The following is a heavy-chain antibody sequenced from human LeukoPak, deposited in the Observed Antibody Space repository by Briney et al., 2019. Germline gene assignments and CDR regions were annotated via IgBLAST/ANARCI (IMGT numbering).Heavy chain of an antibody. CDR2: ISSSGSTI. J-gene: IGHJ4*02. CDR1: GFTFSDYY. Sequence: GGSLRLSCAASGFTFSDYYMSWIRQAPGKGLEWVSYISSSGSTIYYADSVKGRFTISRDNSKNTLYLQMNSLRAEDTAVYYCAKAPYGDYSIDYWGQGTLVTVSS. CDR3: AKAPYGDYSIDY. V-gene: IGHV3-11*04. D-gene: IGHD4-17*01.